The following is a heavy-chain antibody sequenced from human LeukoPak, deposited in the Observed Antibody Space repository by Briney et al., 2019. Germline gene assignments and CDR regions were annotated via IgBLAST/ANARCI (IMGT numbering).Heavy chain of an antibody. CDR3: ARRSSSYYYYYYMDV. J-gene: IGHJ6*03. CDR1: GGSISSYY. CDR2: IYYSGSS. V-gene: IGHV4-59*01. Sequence: SETLSLTCTVSGGSISSYYWSWIRQPPGKGLEWMGYIYYSGSSNYNPSLKSRVTISVDTSKNQFSLKLSSVTAADTAVYYCARRSSSYYYYYYMDVWGKGTTVTVSS. D-gene: IGHD6-6*01.